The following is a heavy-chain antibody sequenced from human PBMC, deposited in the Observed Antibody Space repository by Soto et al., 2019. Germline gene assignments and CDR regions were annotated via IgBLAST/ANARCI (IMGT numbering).Heavy chain of an antibody. CDR1: GFTFSSYW. Sequence: EVQLVESGGGLVQPGGSLRLSCAASGFTFSSYWMYWVRQAPGKGLVWVSRTNSDGSDTSYADSVKGRFTISRDNAKNTLYLQMNSLRAEDTAVYYCARDRGWSIFAYWGQGTLVTVSS. D-gene: IGHD6-19*01. V-gene: IGHV3-74*01. J-gene: IGHJ4*02. CDR3: ARDRGWSIFAY. CDR2: TNSDGSDT.